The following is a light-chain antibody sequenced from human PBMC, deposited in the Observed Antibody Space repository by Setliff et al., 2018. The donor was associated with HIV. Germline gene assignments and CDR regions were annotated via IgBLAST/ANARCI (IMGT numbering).Light chain of an antibody. V-gene: IGLV1-47*01. Sequence: QSALTQPPSASGAPGQTVTISCSGSSSNIETHYVYWYQQFPGTAPKLLIYRNDQRPSGVPARFSGSKSGTSAALTISVLRAEDEAEYFCAAWNDRPTGIYVFGTGTKVTVL. CDR2: RND. J-gene: IGLJ1*01. CDR1: SSNIETHY. CDR3: AAWNDRPTGIYV.